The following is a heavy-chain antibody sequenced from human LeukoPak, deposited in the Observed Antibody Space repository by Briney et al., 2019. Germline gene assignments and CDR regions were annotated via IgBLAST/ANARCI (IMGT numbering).Heavy chain of an antibody. CDR3: ARTRPYGSGWYHNWFDP. J-gene: IGHJ5*02. CDR2: INHSGST. Sequence: PSETLSLTCAVYGGSFSGYYWSWIRQPPGKGLEWIGEINHSGSTNYNPSLKSRVTISVDTSKNQFSLKLSSVTAADTAVYYCARTRPYGSGWYHNWFDPWGQGTLATVSS. D-gene: IGHD6-19*01. CDR1: GGSFSGYY. V-gene: IGHV4-34*01.